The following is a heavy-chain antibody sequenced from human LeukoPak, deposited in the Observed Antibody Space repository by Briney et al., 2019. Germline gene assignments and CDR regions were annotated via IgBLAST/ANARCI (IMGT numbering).Heavy chain of an antibody. CDR3: ARDPSCDY. J-gene: IGHJ4*02. Sequence: GGSLRLSCAASGFTFSSYEMNWVRQAPGKGLEWVSYITGSGNTIYYADSVKGRFTISRDNAKNSLYLQMNSLRVEDTAVYYCARDPSCDYWGQRTLATVSS. CDR2: ITGSGNTI. D-gene: IGHD3-10*01. V-gene: IGHV3-48*03. CDR1: GFTFSSYE.